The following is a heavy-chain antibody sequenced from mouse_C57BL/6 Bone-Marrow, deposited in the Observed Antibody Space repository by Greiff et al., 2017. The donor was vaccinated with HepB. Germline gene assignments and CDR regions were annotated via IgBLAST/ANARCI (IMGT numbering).Heavy chain of an antibody. D-gene: IGHD1-1*01. Sequence: QVQLQQPGAELVKPGASVKVSCKASGYTFTSYWMHWVKQRPGQGLEWIGRIHPSDSDTNYNQKFKGKATLTVDKSSGTAYMQLSSLTSEDSAVYYCAIKFLYYGSSYWFAYWGQGTLVTVSA. V-gene: IGHV1-74*01. CDR2: IHPSDSDT. CDR1: GYTFTSYW. J-gene: IGHJ3*01. CDR3: AIKFLYYGSSYWFAY.